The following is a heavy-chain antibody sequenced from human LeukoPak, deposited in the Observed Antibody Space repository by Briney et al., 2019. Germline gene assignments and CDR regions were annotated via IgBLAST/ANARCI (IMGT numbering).Heavy chain of an antibody. CDR1: GYTFTSYG. CDR3: ARPIRDILTGYYVGYFDY. CDR2: ISAYNGNT. Sequence: ASVKVSCKASGYTFTSYGISWVRQAPGQGLEWMGWISAYNGNTNYAQKLQGRVTMTTDTSTSTAYMGLRSLRSDDTAVYYCARPIRDILTGYYVGYFDYWGQGTLVTVSS. D-gene: IGHD3-9*01. V-gene: IGHV1-18*01. J-gene: IGHJ4*02.